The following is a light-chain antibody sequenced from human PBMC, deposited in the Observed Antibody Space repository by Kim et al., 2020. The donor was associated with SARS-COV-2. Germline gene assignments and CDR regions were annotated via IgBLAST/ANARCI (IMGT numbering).Light chain of an antibody. CDR3: QSYDYSLTCV. Sequence: QSVLTQPPSVSGAPGQRVTISCTGSTSNIGAGYDVHWYQQLPGTAPKLLIFGTNHRPSGVPDRFSASKSGTSASLAITGLQAEDEADYFCQSYDYSLTCVFGTGTRVTVL. CDR1: TSNIGAGYD. J-gene: IGLJ1*01. CDR2: GTN. V-gene: IGLV1-40*01.